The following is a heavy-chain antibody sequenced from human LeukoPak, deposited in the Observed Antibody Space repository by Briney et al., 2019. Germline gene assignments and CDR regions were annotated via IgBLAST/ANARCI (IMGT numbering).Heavy chain of an antibody. Sequence: GGSLRLSCAASGFTFSSYAMSWVRQAPGKGLEWVSAISGSGGSTYYADSVKGRFTISRDNSKNTLYLQMNSLRAEDTAVYYCAKSYYCDTSEGSFDYWGQGTLVTVSS. CDR3: AKSYYCDTSEGSFDY. J-gene: IGHJ4*02. CDR1: GFTFSSYA. CDR2: ISGSGGST. D-gene: IGHD3-22*01. V-gene: IGHV3-23*01.